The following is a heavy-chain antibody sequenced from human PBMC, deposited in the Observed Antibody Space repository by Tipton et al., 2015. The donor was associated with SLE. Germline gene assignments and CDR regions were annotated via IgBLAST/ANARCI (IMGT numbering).Heavy chain of an antibody. J-gene: IGHJ2*01. V-gene: IGHV4-34*01. D-gene: IGHD6-6*01. CDR1: GGSFSGYY. CDR3: AREGGAARRYWYFDL. CDR2: INHSGST. Sequence: TLSLTCAVYGGSFSGYYWSWIRQPPGKGLEWIGEINHSGSTNYNPSLKSRVTISVDTSKNQFPLKLSSVTAADTAVYYCAREGGAARRYWYFDLWGRGTLVTVSS.